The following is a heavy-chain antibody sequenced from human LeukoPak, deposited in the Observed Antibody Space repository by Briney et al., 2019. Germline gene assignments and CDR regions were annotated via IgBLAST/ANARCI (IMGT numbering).Heavy chain of an antibody. Sequence: ASVTVSFTASGYTFTVYYMHWVRQGPGQGLEWMGWSNPNSGGTNYAQKFQGRVTMTRDTSISTAYMVLSRLRSDATAVYYCARDRTAATGRQYDYWGQGAQVTVSS. D-gene: IGHD6-13*01. CDR2: SNPNSGGT. CDR1: GYTFTVYY. V-gene: IGHV1-2*02. CDR3: ARDRTAATGRQYDY. J-gene: IGHJ4*02.